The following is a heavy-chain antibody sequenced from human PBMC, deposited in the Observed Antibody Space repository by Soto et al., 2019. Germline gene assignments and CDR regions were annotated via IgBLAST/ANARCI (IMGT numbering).Heavy chain of an antibody. Sequence: QVQLVESGGGVVQPGRSLRLSCAASGFTFSSYAMHWVRQAPGKGLEWVAVISYDGSNKYYADSVKGRFTISRDNSKHTLYLQMNSLRAEDTAVYYCARCDGYYGSGSPVDYWGQGTLVTVSS. CDR3: ARCDGYYGSGSPVDY. CDR2: ISYDGSNK. CDR1: GFTFSSYA. V-gene: IGHV3-30-3*01. D-gene: IGHD3-10*01. J-gene: IGHJ4*02.